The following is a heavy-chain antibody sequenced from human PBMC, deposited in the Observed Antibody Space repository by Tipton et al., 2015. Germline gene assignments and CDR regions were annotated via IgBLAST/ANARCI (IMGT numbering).Heavy chain of an antibody. CDR2: IIPMNGTT. V-gene: IGHV1-69*06. J-gene: IGHJ5*02. Sequence: QLVQSGAEVKKPGSSVKVSCKASGGTFSTYSINWVRQAPGQGLEWMGGIIPMNGTTNYVQKFQGRLTMTADKSTNEVYMDLSSLKSEDTAVYYCATDAPSYEMVTGRSKVNFVPWGQGTLVTVSS. D-gene: IGHD3-9*01. CDR3: ATDAPSYEMVTGRSKVNFVP. CDR1: GGTFSTYS.